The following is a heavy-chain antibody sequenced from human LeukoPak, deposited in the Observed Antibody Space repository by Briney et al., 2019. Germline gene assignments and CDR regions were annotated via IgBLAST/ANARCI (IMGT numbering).Heavy chain of an antibody. V-gene: IGHV4-39*01. CDR3: ASFRGGYDHFDY. Sequence: SETLSLTCTVPGGSISSSSYYWGWIRQPPGKGLEWIGSIYYSGSTYYNPSLKSRVTISVDTSKNQFSLKLSSVTAADTAVYYCASFRGGYDHFDYWGQGTLVTVSS. CDR1: GGSISSSSYY. D-gene: IGHD5-12*01. CDR2: IYYSGST. J-gene: IGHJ4*02.